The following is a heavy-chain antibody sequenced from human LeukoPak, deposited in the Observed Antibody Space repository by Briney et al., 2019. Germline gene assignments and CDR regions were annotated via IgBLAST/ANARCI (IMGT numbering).Heavy chain of an antibody. V-gene: IGHV4-59*01. Sequence: PSETLPLTCTVSGGSISGYYWTWIRQSPGKGLEWIGYVSSTGSTNYTPSLKSRVTISIDTSKSQFSLMLTSVTAADTAVYYCARGVGSGWSDYWGQGTLVSVSS. D-gene: IGHD6-19*01. CDR3: ARGVGSGWSDY. CDR2: VSSTGST. J-gene: IGHJ4*02. CDR1: GGSISGYY.